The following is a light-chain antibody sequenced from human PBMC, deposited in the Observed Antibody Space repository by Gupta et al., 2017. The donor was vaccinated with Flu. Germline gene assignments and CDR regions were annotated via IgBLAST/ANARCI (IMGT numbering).Light chain of an antibody. J-gene: IGKJ5*01. V-gene: IGKV1-39*01. CDR3: QQSYSTLDT. CDR2: AAS. CDR1: QSISSY. Sequence: PSSLSASVGDRVTITCRASQSISSYLNWYQQKPGKAPKLLIYAASSLQSGVPSRFSGSGSGTDFTLTISSLQPEDFATYYCQQSYSTLDTFGQGTRLEIK.